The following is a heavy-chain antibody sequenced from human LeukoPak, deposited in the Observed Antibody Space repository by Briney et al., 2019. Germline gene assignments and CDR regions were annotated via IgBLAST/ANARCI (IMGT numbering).Heavy chain of an antibody. D-gene: IGHD6-13*01. CDR2: SATGDST. J-gene: IGHJ5*01. V-gene: IGHV3-23*01. CDR1: GFSFSSYA. CDR3: AKGWPIAGDIKDWFDS. Sequence: PGGSLRPSCGASGFSFSSYAMSWVRQAPGKGPEWVSASATGDSTYYADSVKGRLTISRDNSKSTLDLQMNSLRAEDTAVYYCAKGWPIAGDIKDWFDSWGQGTLVTVSS.